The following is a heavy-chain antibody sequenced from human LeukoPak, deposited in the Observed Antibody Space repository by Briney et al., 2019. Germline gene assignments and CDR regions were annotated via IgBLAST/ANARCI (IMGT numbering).Heavy chain of an antibody. CDR3: VKDHSSGLLG. Sequence: GGSLRLSCAASGFTFSSYGMHWVRQAPGKGLEWVAFVRYDGSNKYYADSVKGRFTISRDNSTNTLYLQMNSLRVEDTAVYYCVKDHSSGLLGWGQGTLVTVSS. CDR2: VRYDGSNK. V-gene: IGHV3-30*02. CDR1: GFTFSSYG. J-gene: IGHJ4*02. D-gene: IGHD6-25*01.